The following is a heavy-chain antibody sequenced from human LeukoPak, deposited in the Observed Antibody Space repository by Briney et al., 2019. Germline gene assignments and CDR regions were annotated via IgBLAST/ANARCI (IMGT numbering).Heavy chain of an antibody. CDR3: ARGVDIVAGGFDY. CDR2: TIPIFGTA. D-gene: IGHD2-15*01. J-gene: IGHJ4*02. V-gene: IGHV1-69*06. CDR1: GGTFSSYA. Sequence: ASVKVSCKASGGTFSSYAISWVRQAPGQGLEWMGGTIPIFGTANYAQKFQGRVTITADKSTSTAYMELSSLRSEDTAVYYCARGVDIVAGGFDYWGQGTLVTVSS.